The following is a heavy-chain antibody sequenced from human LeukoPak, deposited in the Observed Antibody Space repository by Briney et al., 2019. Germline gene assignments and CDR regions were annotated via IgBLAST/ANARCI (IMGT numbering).Heavy chain of an antibody. CDR3: ARGGRGSAAVVAPRSFDI. Sequence: GGSLRLSCAASGFTFSSYWMNWARQAPGKGLEWVSVTYTGGNSYYAGSVQGRFIISRDISKNMLYLQMNNLRAEDSALYYCARGGRGSAAVVAPRSFDIWGQGTMVTVSS. V-gene: IGHV3-53*01. CDR2: TYTGGNS. CDR1: GFTFSSYW. J-gene: IGHJ3*02. D-gene: IGHD3-22*01.